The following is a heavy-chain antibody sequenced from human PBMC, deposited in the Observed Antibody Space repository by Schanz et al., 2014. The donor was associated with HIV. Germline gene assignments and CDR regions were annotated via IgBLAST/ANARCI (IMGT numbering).Heavy chain of an antibody. CDR3: AKGIMGATEYYYGMDV. CDR2: IRWNRGRL. J-gene: IGHJ6*02. V-gene: IGHV3-9*01. Sequence: EVQLMESGGGLVQPGRSLRLSCAASGFSLEDYAMHWVRQAPGKGLEWVSGIRWNRGRLGYGDAVKGRFTVSRDNANNFLYLQMNDLRVEDTAVYYCAKGIMGATEYYYGMDVWGQGTTVIVSS. CDR1: GFSLEDYA. D-gene: IGHD1-26*01.